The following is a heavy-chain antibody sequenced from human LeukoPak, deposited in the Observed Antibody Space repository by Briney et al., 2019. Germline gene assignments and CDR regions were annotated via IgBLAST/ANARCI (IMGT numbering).Heavy chain of an antibody. CDR3: ASRVEGLAARPDDYYYMDV. V-gene: IGHV1-69*05. J-gene: IGHJ6*03. CDR2: IIPIFGTA. Sequence: SVKVSCKASGGTFSSYAISWVRQAPGQGLEWMGGIIPIFGTANYAQKFQGRVTITTDESTSTAYMELSSLRSEDTAVYYCASRVEGLAARPDDYYYMDVWGKGTTVTVSS. D-gene: IGHD6-6*01. CDR1: GGTFSSYA.